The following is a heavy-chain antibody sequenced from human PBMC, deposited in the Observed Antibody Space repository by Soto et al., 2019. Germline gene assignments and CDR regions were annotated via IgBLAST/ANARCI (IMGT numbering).Heavy chain of an antibody. Sequence: EVQLVESGGGLVQPGGSLRLSCAASGFTFSSYSMNWVRQAPGKGLEWVSYISSSSSTIYYADSVKGRFTISRDNSKNSLYLQINSLRAEDTAVYYCAGTPYGDYVGLDYWGQGTLVTVSS. D-gene: IGHD4-17*01. V-gene: IGHV3-48*01. J-gene: IGHJ4*02. CDR1: GFTFSSYS. CDR2: ISSSSSTI. CDR3: AGTPYGDYVGLDY.